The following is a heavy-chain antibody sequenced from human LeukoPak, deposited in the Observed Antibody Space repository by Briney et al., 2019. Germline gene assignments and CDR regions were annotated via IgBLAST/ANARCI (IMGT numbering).Heavy chain of an antibody. CDR1: GGSISSSSYY. J-gene: IGHJ4*02. CDR2: IYYSGST. Sequence: SETLSLTCTVSGGSISSSSYYWGWIRQPPGKGLEWIGSIYYSGSTYYNPSLKSRVTISVDTSKNQFSLKLSSVTAANTAVYYCARRSHDILTGYYEPYYFDYWGQGTLVTVSS. D-gene: IGHD3-9*01. V-gene: IGHV4-39*01. CDR3: ARRSHDILTGYYEPYYFDY.